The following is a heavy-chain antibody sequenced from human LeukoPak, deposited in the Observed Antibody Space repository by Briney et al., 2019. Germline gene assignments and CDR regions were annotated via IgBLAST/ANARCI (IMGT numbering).Heavy chain of an antibody. J-gene: IGHJ4*02. D-gene: IGHD6-19*01. Sequence: GGSLRLSCAASGFTFSSYGMHWVRQAPGKGLEWVAVISYDGSNKYYADSVKGRFTISRDNANNSLYLQMNILRAEDTAVYYCVRDGDGGLSLDGTWVYFDYWGQGTLVTVSS. V-gene: IGHV3-30*03. CDR2: ISYDGSNK. CDR1: GFTFSSYG. CDR3: VRDGDGGLSLDGTWVYFDY.